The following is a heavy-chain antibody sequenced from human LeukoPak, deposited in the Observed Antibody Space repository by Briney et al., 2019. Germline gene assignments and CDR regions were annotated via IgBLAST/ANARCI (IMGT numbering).Heavy chain of an antibody. J-gene: IGHJ4*02. CDR1: GASLSSGSYY. V-gene: IGHV4-61*02. Sequence: PSETLSLTCTVSGASLSSGSYYWSWIRQPAGKGLEWIGRIYPSGSTDYNPSLKSRVTISIDTSKNQFSLKQSSVTAADTAVYYCARADIDGYYDSSGIDYWGQGTLVTVSS. CDR3: ARADIDGYYDSSGIDY. CDR2: IYPSGST. D-gene: IGHD3-22*01.